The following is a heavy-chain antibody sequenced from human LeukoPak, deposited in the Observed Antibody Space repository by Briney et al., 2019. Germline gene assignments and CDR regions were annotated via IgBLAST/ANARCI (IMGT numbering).Heavy chain of an antibody. CDR2: ISYDGSNK. CDR3: ARSQKHLYSSGWYGVDGGIDY. Sequence: GGSLRLSCAASGFTFSSYAMHWVRQAPGKGLEWVAVISYDGSNKYYADSVKGRFTISRDNSKNTLYLQMNSLRAEDTAVYYCARSQKHLYSSGWYGVDGGIDYWGQGTLVTVSS. CDR1: GFTFSSYA. V-gene: IGHV3-30*04. J-gene: IGHJ4*02. D-gene: IGHD6-19*01.